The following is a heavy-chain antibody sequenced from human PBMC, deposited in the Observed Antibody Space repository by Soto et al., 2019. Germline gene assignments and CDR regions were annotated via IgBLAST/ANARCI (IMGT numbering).Heavy chain of an antibody. V-gene: IGHV4-30-4*01. Sequence: QVQLQESGPGPVKPSQTLSLTCTVSGGSISSGDYYWSWIRQPPGKGLEWIGYIYYSGSTYYNPSLKSRVTISVDTAKNQFSLKLSSVTAADTAVYYCARDRVTMIVGNWFDPWGQGTLVTVSS. CDR2: IYYSGST. CDR3: ARDRVTMIVGNWFDP. D-gene: IGHD3-22*01. CDR1: GGSISSGDYY. J-gene: IGHJ5*02.